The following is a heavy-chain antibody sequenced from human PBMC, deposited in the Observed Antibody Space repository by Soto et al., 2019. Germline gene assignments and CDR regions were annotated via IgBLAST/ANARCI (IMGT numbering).Heavy chain of an antibody. CDR1: GYSFTAYN. CDR2: INAGNGST. V-gene: IGHV1-3*01. D-gene: IGHD3-10*01. Sequence: QVQLVQSGAEVKEPGASVRLSCKAFGYSFTAYNIHWVRQAPGQGLEWMGWINAGNGSTRSSRKFQGRVIITRDTSATTAYLEVDSLRSEDTAIYYCARVAPSGGSVPRFDPWGQGTLLTVSS. J-gene: IGHJ5*02. CDR3: ARVAPSGGSVPRFDP.